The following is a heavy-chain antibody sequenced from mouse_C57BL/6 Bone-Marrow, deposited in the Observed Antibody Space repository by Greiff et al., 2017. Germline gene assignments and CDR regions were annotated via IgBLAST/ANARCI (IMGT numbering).Heavy chain of an antibody. Sequence: VMLVESGPGLVAPSQSLSITCTVSGFSLTSYGVDWVRQPPGKGLEWLGVIWGGGSTNYNSALMSRLSISKENSKTQVFLKMNSLQTDDTAMYYCAKHEYCSRYYAMDYWGQGTSVTVSS. CDR1: GFSLTSYG. CDR2: IWGGGST. D-gene: IGHD1-1*01. V-gene: IGHV2-9*01. J-gene: IGHJ4*01. CDR3: AKHEYCSRYYAMDY.